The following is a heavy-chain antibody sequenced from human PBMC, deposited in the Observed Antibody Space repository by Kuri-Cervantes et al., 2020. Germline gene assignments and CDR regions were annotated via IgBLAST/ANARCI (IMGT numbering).Heavy chain of an antibody. CDR1: GGTFSSYA. CDR3: ARAKGSLKVVVTAIWSVDAFDI. Sequence: SVKVSCKASGGTFSSYAIGWVRQAPGQGLEWMGGIIPIFGTANYAQKFQGRVTITTDESTSTAYMELSSLRSEDTAVYYCARAKGSLKVVVTAIWSVDAFDIWGQGTMVTVSS. D-gene: IGHD2-21*02. J-gene: IGHJ3*02. V-gene: IGHV1-69*05. CDR2: IIPIFGTA.